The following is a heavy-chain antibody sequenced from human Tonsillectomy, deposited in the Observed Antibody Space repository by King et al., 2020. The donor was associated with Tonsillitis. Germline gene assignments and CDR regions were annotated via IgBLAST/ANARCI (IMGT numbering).Heavy chain of an antibody. Sequence: VQLVESGGGLVQPGGSMRLSCAASGFTFSSYWMSWVRQAPGKGLEWVANIKQDGSEKYYVDSVKGRFTISRDNAKKSLYMQMNSLRAEDTAVYYCARDLRGGYFDYWGQGTLVTVSS. CDR1: GFTFSSYW. CDR3: ARDLRGGYFDY. D-gene: IGHD2-15*01. J-gene: IGHJ4*02. V-gene: IGHV3-7*01. CDR2: IKQDGSEK.